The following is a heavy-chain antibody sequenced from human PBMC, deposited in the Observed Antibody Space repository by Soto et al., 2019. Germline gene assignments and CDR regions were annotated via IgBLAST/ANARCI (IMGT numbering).Heavy chain of an antibody. Sequence: EVQLLESGGGLVQPGGSLRLSCVGSGFTFISYAMNWVRQAPGKGLEWVSGISGGGDRTFDADSVKGRFTISRDNSKNTVNLQMNSLRDDDTAVYYCARKVLGSTSRPDYWYFDLWGRGTLVTVSS. CDR1: GFTFISYA. D-gene: IGHD3-16*01. CDR3: ARKVLGSTSRPDYWYFDL. V-gene: IGHV3-23*01. CDR2: ISGGGDRT. J-gene: IGHJ2*01.